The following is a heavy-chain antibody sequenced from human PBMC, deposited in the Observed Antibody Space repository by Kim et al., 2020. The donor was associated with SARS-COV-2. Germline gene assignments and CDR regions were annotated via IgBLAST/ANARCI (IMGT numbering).Heavy chain of an antibody. J-gene: IGHJ4*02. CDR1: GFPVSSHY. CDR2: IYTSDST. D-gene: IGHD4-17*01. CDR3: VRSLGGDFGLHY. Sequence: GGSLRLSCSVSGFPVSSHYMNWVRQAPGKGLQWVSSIYTSDSTYYADSVKGRFTLSRDNSKNTLFLQMNSLRTDDTAMYFCVRSLGGDFGLHYWGQGTQVTVSS. V-gene: IGHV3-53*01.